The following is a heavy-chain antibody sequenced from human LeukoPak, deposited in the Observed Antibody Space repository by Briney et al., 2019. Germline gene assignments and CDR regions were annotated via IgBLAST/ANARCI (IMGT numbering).Heavy chain of an antibody. D-gene: IGHD6-13*01. Sequence: AGGSLRLSCAASGFTFSSYAMHWVRQAPGKGLEWVAVISYDGSNKYYADSVKGRFTISRDNSKNTLYLQMNSLRAEDTAVYYCARGHRAAGGRPYYYYMDVWGKGTTVTVSS. CDR3: ARGHRAAGGRPYYYYMDV. V-gene: IGHV3-30-3*01. CDR1: GFTFSSYA. CDR2: ISYDGSNK. J-gene: IGHJ6*03.